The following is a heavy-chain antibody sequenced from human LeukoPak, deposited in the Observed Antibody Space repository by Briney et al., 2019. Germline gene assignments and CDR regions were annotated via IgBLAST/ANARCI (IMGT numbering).Heavy chain of an antibody. CDR3: AKDRGFGVFFQYYFDY. V-gene: IGHV3-66*01. Sequence: GGSLRLSCAASEFSVGSNYMTWVRQAPGKGLEWVSLIYSGGSTYYADSVRGRFTISRDNSKNTLYVQMNSLRAEDTAVYYCAKDRGFGVFFQYYFDYWGQGTLVTVSS. CDR2: IYSGGST. D-gene: IGHD3-10*01. CDR1: EFSVGSNY. J-gene: IGHJ4*02.